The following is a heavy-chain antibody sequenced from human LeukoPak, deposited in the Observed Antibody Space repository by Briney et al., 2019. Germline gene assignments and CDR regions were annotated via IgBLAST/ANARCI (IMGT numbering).Heavy chain of an antibody. D-gene: IGHD5-24*01. J-gene: IGHJ3*02. CDR3: ARVRGMATIDAFDI. CDR1: GFTFSSYA. V-gene: IGHV3-30-3*01. CDR2: ISYDGSNK. Sequence: GGSLRLSCAASGFTFSSYAMHWVRQAPGKGREWVAVISYDGSNKYYADSVKGRFTISRDNSKNTLYLQMNSLRAEDTAVYYCARVRGMATIDAFDIWGQGTMVTVSS.